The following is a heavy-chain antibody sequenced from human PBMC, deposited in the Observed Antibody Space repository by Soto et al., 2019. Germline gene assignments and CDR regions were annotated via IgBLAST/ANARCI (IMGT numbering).Heavy chain of an antibody. D-gene: IGHD6-6*01. Sequence: PSETLSLTCTVSGGSISSYYWSWIRQPPGKGLEWIGYIYYSGSTNYNPSLKSRVTISVDTSKNQFSLKLSSVTAADTAVYYCARSIAARELLHFDCWGQGTLVTVSS. J-gene: IGHJ4*02. CDR3: ARSIAARELLHFDC. CDR1: GGSISSYY. CDR2: IYYSGST. V-gene: IGHV4-59*01.